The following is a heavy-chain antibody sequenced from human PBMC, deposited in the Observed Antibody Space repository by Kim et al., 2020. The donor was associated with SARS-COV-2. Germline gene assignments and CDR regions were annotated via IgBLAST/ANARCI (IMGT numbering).Heavy chain of an antibody. V-gene: IGHV4-39*01. J-gene: IGHJ4*02. D-gene: IGHD3-3*01. CDR2: IYYSGST. CDR1: GGSISSSSYY. Sequence: SETLSHTCTVSGGSISSSSYYWGWIRQPPGKVLEWIGSIYYSGSTYYNPSLKSRVTISVDTSKNQFSLKLSSVTAADTAVYYCARHNTIFGVVIIYFDYWGQGTMVTVS. CDR3: ARHNTIFGVVIIYFDY.